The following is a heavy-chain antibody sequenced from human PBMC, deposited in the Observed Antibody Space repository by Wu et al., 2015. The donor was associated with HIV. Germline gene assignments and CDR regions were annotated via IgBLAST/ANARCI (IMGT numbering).Heavy chain of an antibody. CDR2: IYYSGST. J-gene: IGHJ5*02. CDR1: GASISSHY. Sequence: VQLQESGPGLVKPSETLSLTCTVSGASISSHYWSWIRQPPGKGLEWIGYIYYSGSTNYNPSLKSRVTISIDTSKNQFSLKLSSVTAADTAVYYCARQRYYDFWSGYVSWFDPWGQGTLVTVSS. V-gene: IGHV4-59*11. D-gene: IGHD3-3*01. CDR3: ARQRYYDFWSGYVSWFDP.